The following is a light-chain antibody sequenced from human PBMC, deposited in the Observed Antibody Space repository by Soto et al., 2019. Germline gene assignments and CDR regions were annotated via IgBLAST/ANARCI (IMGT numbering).Light chain of an antibody. CDR1: QSLVFVDGNAY. V-gene: IGKV2-24*01. J-gene: IGKJ1*01. Sequence: DIVLAQTPLSSPVTLGQPASISCRSNQSLVFVDGNAYLSWLQQSPGQPPRLLIYQVSNRFSGVPDRFRGSGAGTDFTLKISRVEADDFVSYYCMQATQLTTFGQGTKVEI. CDR3: MQATQLTT. CDR2: QVS.